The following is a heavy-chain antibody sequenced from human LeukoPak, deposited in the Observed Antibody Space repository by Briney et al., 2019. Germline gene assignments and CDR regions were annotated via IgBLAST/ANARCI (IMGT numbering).Heavy chain of an antibody. D-gene: IGHD3-3*01. CDR3: AREHRVAGHDY. Sequence: GRSLRLSCAASGFTFSSYWMSWVRQAPGKGLEWVANIKQDGSEKYYVDSAKGRFTISRDSAKNSLYLQMNSLRTEDTAVYYCAREHRVAGHDYWGQGTLVTVSS. CDR2: IKQDGSEK. CDR1: GFTFSSYW. J-gene: IGHJ4*02. V-gene: IGHV3-7*01.